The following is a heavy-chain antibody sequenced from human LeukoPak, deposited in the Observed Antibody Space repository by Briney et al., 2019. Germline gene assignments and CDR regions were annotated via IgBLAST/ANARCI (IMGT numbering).Heavy chain of an antibody. Sequence: GGSLRLSCTASGFTFSSYEMNWVRQAPGRGLEWVSYISSGSSTIYYADSVKGRFTISRDNAKNSPYLQMNSLRAEDTAVYYCARDALFYKGGFDYWGQGALVTVSS. J-gene: IGHJ4*02. CDR3: ARDALFYKGGFDY. CDR2: ISSGSSTI. CDR1: GFTFSSYE. D-gene: IGHD2-8*01. V-gene: IGHV3-48*03.